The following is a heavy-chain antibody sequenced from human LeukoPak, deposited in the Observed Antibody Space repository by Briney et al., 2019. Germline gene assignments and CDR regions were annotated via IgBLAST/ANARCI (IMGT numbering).Heavy chain of an antibody. Sequence: GGSLRLSFAASAFTSSSYEMNWVRQAPGKGLEWVSYISTSSSIMYYADSVEGRFTISRDNAKNSLSLQMNSLGAEDTAVYYCARNAPFFTGSYYYYMDVWGKGTTVIVSS. J-gene: IGHJ6*03. CDR3: ARNAPFFTGSYYYYMDV. V-gene: IGHV3-48*03. D-gene: IGHD3-10*01. CDR2: ISTSSSIM. CDR1: AFTSSSYE.